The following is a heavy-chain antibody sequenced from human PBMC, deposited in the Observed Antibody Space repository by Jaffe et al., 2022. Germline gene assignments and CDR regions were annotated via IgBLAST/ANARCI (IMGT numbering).Heavy chain of an antibody. CDR1: GFTFSSYG. Sequence: QVQLVESGGGVVQPGGSLRLSCAASGFTFSSYGMHWVRQAPGKGLEWVAFIRYDGSNKYYADSVKGRFTISRDNSKNTLYLQMNSLRAEDTAVYYCAKDVDGGSYYDILTGYPGGYWGQGTLVTVSS. V-gene: IGHV3-30*02. J-gene: IGHJ4*02. CDR2: IRYDGSNK. CDR3: AKDVDGGSYYDILTGYPGGY. D-gene: IGHD3-9*01.